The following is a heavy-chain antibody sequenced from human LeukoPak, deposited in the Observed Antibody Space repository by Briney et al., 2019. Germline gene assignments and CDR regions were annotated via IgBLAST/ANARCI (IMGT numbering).Heavy chain of an antibody. CDR2: ISSGSTYI. CDR3: ARVVLADYCDLADY. V-gene: IGHV3-21*01. D-gene: IGHD4-17*01. J-gene: IGHJ4*02. CDR1: GFTFSSYS. Sequence: GGSETLFCAPSGFTFSSYSMKWVRQAPGKGLEWVSSISSGSTYIYNADSVKGRFTISRDNAKNSLYLQMNSLRAEDTAVYYCARVVLADYCDLADYWGQGRLVTVSS.